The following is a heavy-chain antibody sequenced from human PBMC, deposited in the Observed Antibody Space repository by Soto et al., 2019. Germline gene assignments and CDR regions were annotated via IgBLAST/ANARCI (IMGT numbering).Heavy chain of an antibody. D-gene: IGHD3-3*01. V-gene: IGHV3-30-3*01. CDR2: ISYDGSNK. CDR1: GFTFSSYA. J-gene: IGHJ4*02. CDR3: ARHKRDLRFLEWSYYFDY. Sequence: PGGSLRLSCAGSGFTFSSYAMHWVRQAPGKGLEWVAVISYDGSNKYYADSVKGRFTVSRDNSKNTLYLQMNSLRAEDTAVYYCARHKRDLRFLEWSYYFDYWGQGTLVTVSS.